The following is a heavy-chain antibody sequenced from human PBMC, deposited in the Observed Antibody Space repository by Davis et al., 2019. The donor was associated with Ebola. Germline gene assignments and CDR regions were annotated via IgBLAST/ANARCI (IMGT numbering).Heavy chain of an antibody. V-gene: IGHV3-74*01. CDR3: ARYYYDSRGFDY. J-gene: IGHJ4*02. CDR1: GFSFSGHT. Sequence: PGGSLRLSCAASGFSFSGHTMNWVRQAPGKGLVWVSCINTDGSFTDYADSVKGRFTISRDNARNTLYLQMNSLIAEDTAIYYCARYYYDSRGFDYWGQGTLVTVSS. CDR2: INTDGSFT. D-gene: IGHD3-22*01.